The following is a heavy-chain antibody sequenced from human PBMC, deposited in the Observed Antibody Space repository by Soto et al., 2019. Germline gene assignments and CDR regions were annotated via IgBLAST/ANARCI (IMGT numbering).Heavy chain of an antibody. J-gene: IGHJ4*02. CDR1: GFPFDDYA. D-gene: IGHD3-9*01. V-gene: IGHV3-9*01. CDR2: ISWNSGRI. CDR3: SRDDSDWFFN. Sequence: PGGSLRLSCAASGFPFDDYAMYWVRQVPGKGLEWVSGISWNSGRIGYAASVKGRFTISRDDSKKTAYLQMNSLESEDTAVYYCSRDDSDWFFNWGRGTLVTVSS.